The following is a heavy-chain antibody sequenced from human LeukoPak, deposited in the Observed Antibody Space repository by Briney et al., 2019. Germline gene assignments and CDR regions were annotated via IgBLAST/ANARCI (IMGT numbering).Heavy chain of an antibody. V-gene: IGHV3-23*01. CDR1: GFTFSSYA. CDR2: ISGSGGST. CDR3: AKGLYRITMIVVVCDY. Sequence: GGSLRLSCAASGFTFSSYAMSWVRQAPGKGLEWVSAISGSGGSTYYADSVKGRFTISRDNSKNTLYLQMNSLRAEDTAVYYCAKGLYRITMIVVVCDYWGQGTLVTVSS. D-gene: IGHD3-22*01. J-gene: IGHJ4*02.